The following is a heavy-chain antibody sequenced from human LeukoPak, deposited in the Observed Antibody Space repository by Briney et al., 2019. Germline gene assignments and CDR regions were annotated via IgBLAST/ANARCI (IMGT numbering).Heavy chain of an antibody. CDR2: ISSSSSYI. CDR1: GFTLSSFS. V-gene: IGHV3-21*01. Sequence: GGSLGLSCAASGFTLSSFSMNWVRQAQGKGLGGVSSISSSSSYIYYADSVKGRFTISRDNAKTSLYLQMNSLRAEDTAVYYCARGGYGDYAFDFDYWGQGTLVTVSS. J-gene: IGHJ4*02. CDR3: ARGGYGDYAFDFDY. D-gene: IGHD4-17*01.